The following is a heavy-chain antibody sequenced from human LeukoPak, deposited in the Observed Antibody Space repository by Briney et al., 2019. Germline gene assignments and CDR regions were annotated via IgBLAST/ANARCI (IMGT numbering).Heavy chain of an antibody. Sequence: QPGGSLRLSCAASGFTFISCWMSWVRQAPGKGLEWTANINEDGSEKHYVDSVEGRFTISRDNAKNSLYLQMNSLRVEDTALYYCTRGDSSSKIDYWGQGILVIVSS. CDR1: GFTFISCW. CDR2: INEDGSEK. D-gene: IGHD6-6*01. J-gene: IGHJ4*02. CDR3: TRGDSSSKIDY. V-gene: IGHV3-7*01.